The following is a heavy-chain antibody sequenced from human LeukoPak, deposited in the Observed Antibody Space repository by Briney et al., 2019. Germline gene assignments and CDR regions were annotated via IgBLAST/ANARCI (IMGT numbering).Heavy chain of an antibody. Sequence: QPGGSLRLSCAASGFTFSSYSMNWVRQAPGKGLEWVSYISSSSSTIYYADSVKGRFTISRDNAKNSLYLQMNSLRAEDTAVYYCARDTSGSSIYYYYYYMDVWGKGTTVTVSS. V-gene: IGHV3-48*01. CDR2: ISSSSSTI. CDR3: ARDTSGSSIYYYYYYMDV. D-gene: IGHD1-26*01. J-gene: IGHJ6*03. CDR1: GFTFSSYS.